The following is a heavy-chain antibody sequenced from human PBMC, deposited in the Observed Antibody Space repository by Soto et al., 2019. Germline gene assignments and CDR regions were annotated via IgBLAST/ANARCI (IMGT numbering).Heavy chain of an antibody. V-gene: IGHV1-18*01. D-gene: IGHD5-12*01. CDR2: ISAYNGNT. CDR3: ARTLFIVATGWFDP. J-gene: IGHJ5*02. CDR1: GYTFTSDD. Sequence: ASVKVSCKASGYTFTSDDINWVRQATGQGLEWMGWISAYNGNTNYAQKLQGRVTISVDTSKNQFSLKLSSVTAVDTAVYYCARTLFIVATGWFDPWGQGTLVTVSS.